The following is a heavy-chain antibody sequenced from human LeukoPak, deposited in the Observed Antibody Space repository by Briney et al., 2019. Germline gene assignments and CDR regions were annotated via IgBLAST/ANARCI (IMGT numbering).Heavy chain of an antibody. CDR2: IYHTGST. J-gene: IGHJ4*02. CDR1: GGSISSEGHY. Sequence: SETLSLTCTVSGGSISSEGHYWGWIRQPPGKPLEWIGTIYHTGSTFFNPYLRSRVTISVDTSKNHFSLKLSSVTATDTAVYHCARRPVCSGGSCFTVFDYWGQGTLVSVSS. D-gene: IGHD2-15*01. V-gene: IGHV4-39*02. CDR3: ARRPVCSGGSCFTVFDY.